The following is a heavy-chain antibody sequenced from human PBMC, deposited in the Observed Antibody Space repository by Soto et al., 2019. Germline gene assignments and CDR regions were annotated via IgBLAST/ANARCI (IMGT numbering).Heavy chain of an antibody. CDR1: GFTFSSYS. D-gene: IGHD3-10*01. Sequence: EVQLVESGGGLVKPGGSPRLSCAASGFTFSSYSMNWVRQAPGKGLEWVSSISSSSSYIYYADSVKGRFTISRDNAKNSLYLQMNSLRAEDTAVYYCARGGGYGSGSRDAFDIWGQGTMVTVSS. CDR3: ARGGGYGSGSRDAFDI. J-gene: IGHJ3*02. CDR2: ISSSSSYI. V-gene: IGHV3-21*01.